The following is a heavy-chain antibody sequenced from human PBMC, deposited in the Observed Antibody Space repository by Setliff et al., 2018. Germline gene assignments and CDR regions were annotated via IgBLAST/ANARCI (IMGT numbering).Heavy chain of an antibody. V-gene: IGHV3-23*01. CDR2: ISSTITST. CDR3: ARDRADYVWGSYRPDYYYYHHGMDV. J-gene: IGHJ6*02. CDR1: GFTFDDYA. Sequence: GGSLRLSCAASGFTFDDYAMAWVRQAPGKGLEWVSAISSTITSTYYADSVKGRFTISRDNSKNTLYLQMNSLTADDTAVYYCARDRADYVWGSYRPDYYYYHHGMDVWGQGTTVTVSS. D-gene: IGHD3-16*02.